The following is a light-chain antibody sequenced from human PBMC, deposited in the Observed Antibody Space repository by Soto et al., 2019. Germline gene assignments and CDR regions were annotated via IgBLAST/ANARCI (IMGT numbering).Light chain of an antibody. CDR2: GGT. V-gene: IGLV2-23*01. CDR1: ISDVGTYDL. J-gene: IGLJ1*01. Sequence: QAVVTQPASVSGFPGQSITISCTGTISDVGTYDLVSWYQQHPGKAPKLIIYGGTERPSGVFHRFSGSKSGNTASLTISGLQSEDEADYFCCSYAGSSTFVFGTGTKLTVL. CDR3: CSYAGSSTFV.